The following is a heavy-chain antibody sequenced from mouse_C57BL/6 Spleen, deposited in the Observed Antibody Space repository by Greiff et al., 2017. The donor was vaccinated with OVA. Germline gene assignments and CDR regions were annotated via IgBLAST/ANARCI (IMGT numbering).Heavy chain of an antibody. CDR2: ISSGSSTI. J-gene: IGHJ2*01. CDR1: GFTFSDYG. Sequence: EVQLQESGGGLVKPGGSLKLSCAASGFTFSDYGMHWVRQAPEKGLEWVAYISSGSSTIYYADTVKGRFTISRDNAKNTLFLQMTSLRSEDTAMYYCARHLYKGIYFDYWGQGTTLTVSS. D-gene: IGHD1-3*01. CDR3: ARHLYKGIYFDY. V-gene: IGHV5-17*01.